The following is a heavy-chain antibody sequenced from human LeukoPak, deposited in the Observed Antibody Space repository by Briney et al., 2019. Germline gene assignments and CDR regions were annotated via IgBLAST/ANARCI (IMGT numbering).Heavy chain of an antibody. CDR3: AREINYYDSSGAFDI. CDR2: INSDRSST. CDR1: GFTFSSYW. Sequence: PGGSLRLSCAASGFTFSSYWMHWVRQAPGKGLVWVSRINSDRSSTSYADSVKGRFTISRDNAKNTLYLQMNSLRAEDTAVYYCAREINYYDSSGAFDIWGQGTMVTVSP. V-gene: IGHV3-74*01. J-gene: IGHJ3*02. D-gene: IGHD3-22*01.